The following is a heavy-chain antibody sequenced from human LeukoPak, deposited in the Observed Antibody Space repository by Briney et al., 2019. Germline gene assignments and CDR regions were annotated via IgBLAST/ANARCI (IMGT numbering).Heavy chain of an antibody. Sequence: SETLSLTCTVSGGSISSYYWSWIRQPAGKGLEWIGRIYTSGSTNYNPSLKSRVTISVDTSKNQFSLKLTSLTAADTAVYYCAGGSKWLAFDYWGQGTLVTVSS. D-gene: IGHD6-19*01. J-gene: IGHJ4*02. V-gene: IGHV4-4*07. CDR1: GGSISSYY. CDR2: IYTSGST. CDR3: AGGSKWLAFDY.